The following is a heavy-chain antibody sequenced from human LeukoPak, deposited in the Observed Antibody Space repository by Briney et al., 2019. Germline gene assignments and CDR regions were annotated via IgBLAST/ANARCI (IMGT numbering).Heavy chain of an antibody. CDR3: ARPGYSGYGQALDY. D-gene: IGHD5-12*01. CDR1: GFTFSSYA. CDR2: IWYDGSDK. V-gene: IGHV3-33*08. Sequence: PGGSLRLSCAASGFTFSSYAMHWVRQAPGKGLEWVADIWYDGSDKYYADSVKGRFTISRDNSKNTLYLQMNSLRAEDTAVYYCARPGYSGYGQALDYWGQGTLVTVSS. J-gene: IGHJ4*02.